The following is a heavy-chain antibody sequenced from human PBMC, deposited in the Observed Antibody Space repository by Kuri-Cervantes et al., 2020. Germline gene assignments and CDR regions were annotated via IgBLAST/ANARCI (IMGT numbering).Heavy chain of an antibody. Sequence: SETLSLTCTVSGGSISGYYWTWIRQSAAKGLEWIGRISSSGSTNYNPSLTSRVTISVDKSKSQFSLDLTSVTAADTAVYYCELTDTAMIPAYFFDYWGQGTLVTVSS. CDR2: ISSSGST. V-gene: IGHV4-4*07. D-gene: IGHD5-18*01. CDR1: GGSISGYY. J-gene: IGHJ4*02. CDR3: ELTDTAMIPAYFFDY.